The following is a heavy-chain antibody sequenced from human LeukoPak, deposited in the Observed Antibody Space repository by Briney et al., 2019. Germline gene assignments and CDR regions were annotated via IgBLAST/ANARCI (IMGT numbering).Heavy chain of an antibody. CDR2: VYYGRSP. D-gene: IGHD6-25*01. CDR3: ARSSGTGTFSY. Sequence: SSETLSLTCTVSGDSISRSTYYWAWIRQPPGKGLEWIGSVYYGRSPYFNPSLESRATISVDTSKNHFSLKMSSVTAADTAVYYCARSSGTGTFSYWGQGILVTVSS. V-gene: IGHV4-39*02. CDR1: GDSISRSTYY. J-gene: IGHJ4*02.